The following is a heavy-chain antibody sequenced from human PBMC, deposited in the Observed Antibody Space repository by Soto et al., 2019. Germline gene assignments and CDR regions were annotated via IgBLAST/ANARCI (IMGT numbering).Heavy chain of an antibody. CDR2: ISADSGYT. D-gene: IGHD2-8*02. J-gene: IGHJ6*01. Sequence: QIQLVQFGGEVARPGASVTVSCEASGYIFTTYGLSWVRQTPAHGLEWMRWISADSGYTQYAQFFQGRVTMNRDTSRNTGYMTLMELTSDDTGIYYCARDPPPWSVYGMDAWGQGNAVIVSS. CDR1: GYIFTTYG. CDR3: ARDPPPWSVYGMDA. V-gene: IGHV1-18*01.